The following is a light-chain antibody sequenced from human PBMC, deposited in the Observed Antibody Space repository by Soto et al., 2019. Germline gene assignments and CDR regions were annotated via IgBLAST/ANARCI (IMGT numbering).Light chain of an antibody. J-gene: IGLJ1*01. CDR3: CSYAGSSTYV. V-gene: IGLV2-23*01. Sequence: QSVLTQPASVSGSPGQSITISSTGTRRVVGNYKLVSWYQQHPGKAPKLMIYEGSKRPSGVSNRLSGSKSGNTASLTISGLQAEDEADYYCCSYAGSSTYVFXTGTKVTVL. CDR2: EGS. CDR1: RRVVGNYKL.